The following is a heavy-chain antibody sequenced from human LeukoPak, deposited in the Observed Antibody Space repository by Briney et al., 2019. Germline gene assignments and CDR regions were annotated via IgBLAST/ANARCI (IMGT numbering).Heavy chain of an antibody. V-gene: IGHV3-15*01. J-gene: IGHJ3*02. CDR2: IKSKIDGGTA. CDR1: GFSFNYYD. D-gene: IGHD2-2*01. Sequence: GGSLKLSCVGSGFSFNYYDMNWVRQAPGKGLEWVGRIKSKIDGGTADYAAPVKGRITISRDDSKNMLYLQINSLKADDTALYYCTTRTWADGFDIWGQGTMVTVSS. CDR3: TTRTWADGFDI.